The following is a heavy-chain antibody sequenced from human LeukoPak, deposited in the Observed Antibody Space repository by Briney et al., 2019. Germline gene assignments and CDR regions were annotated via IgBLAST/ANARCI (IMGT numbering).Heavy chain of an antibody. CDR2: ISGSGGST. J-gene: IGHJ4*02. D-gene: IGHD3-9*01. CDR1: GFTFSSYA. Sequence: GSLRLSCAASGFTFSSYAMSWVRQAPGKGLEWVSAISGSGGSTYYADSVKGRFTISRDNSKNTLYLQMNSLRAEDTAVYYSAKATRLRYPEDYWGQGTLVTVSS. V-gene: IGHV3-23*01. CDR3: AKATRLRYPEDY.